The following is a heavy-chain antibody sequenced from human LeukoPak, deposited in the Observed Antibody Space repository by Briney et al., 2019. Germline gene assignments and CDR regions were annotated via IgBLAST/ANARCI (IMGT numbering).Heavy chain of an antibody. Sequence: TSETLSLTCTVSGGSISGYYWTWIRQPPGKGLEWIGYMYYNGNANYNPSLKSRVTISVDPSKNQFSLKLTSVTTADTAVYYCVTHEVTIITRSTFDYWGQGTLVTVSS. J-gene: IGHJ4*02. D-gene: IGHD3-16*02. V-gene: IGHV4-59*08. CDR1: GGSISGYY. CDR2: MYYNGNA. CDR3: VTHEVTIITRSTFDY.